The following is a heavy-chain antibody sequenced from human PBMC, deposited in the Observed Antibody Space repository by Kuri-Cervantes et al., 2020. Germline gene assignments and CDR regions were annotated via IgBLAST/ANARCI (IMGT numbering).Heavy chain of an antibody. J-gene: IGHJ3*02. D-gene: IGHD4-17*01. V-gene: IGHV1-58*01. CDR1: GFTFTSSA. CDR2: IVVGSGNT. CDR3: ASPPYGDYEVGAFDI. Sequence: SVKVSCKASGFTFTSSAVQWVRQARGQRLEWIGWIVVGSGNTNYAQKFQGRVTITADESTSTAYMELSSLRSEDTAVYYCASPPYGDYEVGAFDIWGQGTMVTVSS.